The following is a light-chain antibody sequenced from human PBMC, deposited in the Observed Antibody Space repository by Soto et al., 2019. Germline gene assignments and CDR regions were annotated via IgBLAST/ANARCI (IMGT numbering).Light chain of an antibody. Sequence: SALTQPPSASGTPGQRVTISCSGSSSNIGVNTVTWYQQLPGTAPKLLIHTNDQRPSGVPDRFSGSKSGTSASLTISGLQPEDEADYYCSSFTSDRIYVFGPGTKVTVL. V-gene: IGLV1-44*01. CDR3: SSFTSDRIYV. J-gene: IGLJ1*01. CDR1: SSNIGVNT. CDR2: TND.